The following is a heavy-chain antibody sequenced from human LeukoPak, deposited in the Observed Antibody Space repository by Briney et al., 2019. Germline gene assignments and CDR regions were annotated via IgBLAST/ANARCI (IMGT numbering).Heavy chain of an antibody. V-gene: IGHV3-7*01. J-gene: IGHJ4*02. CDR1: GFTFSSYW. CDR2: IKQDGSEK. D-gene: IGHD3-9*01. Sequence: GGSLRLSCAASGFTFSSYWMSWVRQAPGMGLEWVANIKQDGSEKYYVDSVKGRFTISRDNAKNSLYLQMNSLRAEDTAVYYCAREAPTDDYDILTGYYKGTEDYFDYWGQGTLVTVSS. CDR3: AREAPTDDYDILTGYYKGTEDYFDY.